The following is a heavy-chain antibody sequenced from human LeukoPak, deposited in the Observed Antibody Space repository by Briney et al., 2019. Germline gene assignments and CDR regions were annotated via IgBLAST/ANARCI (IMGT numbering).Heavy chain of an antibody. CDR1: GYTLTSYY. Sequence: ASVKVSCKASGYTLTSYYMHWVRQAPGQGLEWMGIINPSGGSTSYAQKFQGRVTMTRDMSTSTVYMELSSLRSEDTAVYYCARAVVVVPAANELFDYWGQGTLVTVSS. CDR2: INPSGGST. D-gene: IGHD2-2*01. V-gene: IGHV1-46*01. CDR3: ARAVVVVPAANELFDY. J-gene: IGHJ4*02.